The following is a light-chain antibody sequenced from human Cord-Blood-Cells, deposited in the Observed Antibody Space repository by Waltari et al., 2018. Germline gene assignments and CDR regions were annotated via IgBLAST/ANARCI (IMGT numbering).Light chain of an antibody. V-gene: IGKV1-39*01. CDR1: QSISSY. J-gene: IGKJ4*01. CDR2: AAS. Sequence: DIQMTQSPSSLSASVGDRVTITGRASQSISSYLNWYQQKPGKAPKLLIYAASSLQSGVPSRFSGSGSVTDFTLTISSLQPEDFATYYCQQSYSTPRTFGGGTKVEIK. CDR3: QQSYSTPRT.